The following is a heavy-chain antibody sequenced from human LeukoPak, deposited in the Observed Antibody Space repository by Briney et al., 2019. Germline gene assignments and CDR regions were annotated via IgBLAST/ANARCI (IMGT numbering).Heavy chain of an antibody. CDR2: ISWNSGSI. CDR1: GFTFVDYA. Sequence: GGSLRLSCAASGFTFVDYAMHWVRQAPGKGLEWVSGISWNSGSIGYADSVKGRFTISRDNAQNSLYLQMNSLRAEDTALYYCAKGWRYQLPGTIDYWDREPWSLCPQ. D-gene: IGHD2-2*01. V-gene: IGHV3-9*01. CDR3: AKGWRYQLPGTIDY. J-gene: IGHJ4*02.